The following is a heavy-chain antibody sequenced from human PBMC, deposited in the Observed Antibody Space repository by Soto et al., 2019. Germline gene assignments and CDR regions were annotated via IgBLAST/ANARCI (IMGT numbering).Heavy chain of an antibody. CDR3: ARALSSLQLSLMDV. Sequence: RGYLRDSCEASACTLSEYYMCWIRQAPGKGLEWVSFISNSASTIYYADSVKGRFTISRDNAKNSLSLQMNGLRAEASAMYYCARALSSLQLSLMDVWGQGT. CDR2: ISNSASTI. D-gene: IGHD2-2*01. V-gene: IGHV3-11*01. J-gene: IGHJ6*02. CDR1: ACTLSEYY.